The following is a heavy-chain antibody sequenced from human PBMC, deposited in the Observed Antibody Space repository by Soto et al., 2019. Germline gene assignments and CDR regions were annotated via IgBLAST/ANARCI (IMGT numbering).Heavy chain of an antibody. V-gene: IGHV4-34*01. D-gene: IGHD4-4*01. J-gene: IGHJ4*02. CDR2: VNHSGST. CDR3: ARGPGGSNSDYSNYGFRYFDY. CDR1: GGSFSGFY. Sequence: QVQLQQWGAGLLKPSETLSLTCAVYGGSFSGFYWSWIRQPPGKGLEWIGEVNHSGSTNYNPSLKSRVTVSVDTSKNQFSLPLSSVNAADTAVYYCARGPGGSNSDYSNYGFRYFDYWGQGTLFTVSS.